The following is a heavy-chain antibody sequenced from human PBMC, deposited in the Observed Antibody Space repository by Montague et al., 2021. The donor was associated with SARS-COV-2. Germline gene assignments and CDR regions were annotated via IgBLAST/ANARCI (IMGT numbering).Heavy chain of an antibody. CDR1: GASFSNYY. D-gene: IGHD2-15*01. J-gene: IGHJ5*02. V-gene: IGHV4-59*01. CDR2: IYYTGTT. Sequence: SETLSLTCIVSGASFSNYYWSWIRQPPGKGLEWIGYIYYTGTTNYNPSLKSRVTISVDTSKTQFSLKLTSVTAADTAVYYCAREGYCSGGTCYSSGPNWFDPWGQGTLVTVFS. CDR3: AREGYCSGGTCYSSGPNWFDP.